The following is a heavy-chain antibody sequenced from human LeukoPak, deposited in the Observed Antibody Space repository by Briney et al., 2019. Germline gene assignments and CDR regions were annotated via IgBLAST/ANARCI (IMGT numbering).Heavy chain of an antibody. J-gene: IGHJ5*02. Sequence: GPSVKVSCRASGYTFTNYGLSWVRQAPGQGLQWVGWMSAYNGNTNYAQKLQDRVTLTMDRSTSTAYMELRSLRSDDTAVCYCAKDGEYQLLSLNNYGDRNWFDPWGQGTLVTVSS. CDR1: GYTFTNYG. CDR3: AKDGEYQLLSLNNYGDRNWFDP. V-gene: IGHV1-18*01. D-gene: IGHD2-2*01. CDR2: MSAYNGNT.